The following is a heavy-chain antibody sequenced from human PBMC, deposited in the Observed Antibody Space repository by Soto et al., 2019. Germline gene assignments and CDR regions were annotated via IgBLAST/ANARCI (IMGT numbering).Heavy chain of an antibody. J-gene: IGHJ6*02. CDR2: INHSGST. Sequence: XETLSLTCAVYGGSFSGYYWSGIRQPPGKGLEWIGEINHSGSTNYNPSLKSRVTISVDTSKNQFSLKLSSVTAADTAVYYCARVRFLEWLQYYYYYYGMDVWGQGTTVTVSS. D-gene: IGHD3-3*01. CDR1: GGSFSGYY. V-gene: IGHV4-34*01. CDR3: ARVRFLEWLQYYYYYYGMDV.